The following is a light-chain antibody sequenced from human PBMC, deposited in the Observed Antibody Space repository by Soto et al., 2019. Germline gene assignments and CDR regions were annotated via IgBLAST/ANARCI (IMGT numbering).Light chain of an antibody. V-gene: IGKV1-5*03. CDR3: QQYLCYPLA. CDR1: QSIDIW. CDR2: RAS. J-gene: IGKJ1*01. Sequence: DIQMTQSPSILSASVGDRVTITCRASQSIDIWLAWYQQKPGKAPKLLIQRASSLESGIPSRFSGSGSGTQFTRPISGLQPDDFASYHCQQYLCYPLAFGQGTQVEI.